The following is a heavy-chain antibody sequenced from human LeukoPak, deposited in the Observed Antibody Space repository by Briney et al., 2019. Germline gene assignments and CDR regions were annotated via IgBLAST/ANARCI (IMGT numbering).Heavy chain of an antibody. J-gene: IGHJ4*02. CDR3: ARRSNGYYV. CDR2: IYYSGST. V-gene: IGHV4-38-2*01. Sequence: PSETLSLTCAVSGYSISSGFHWGWIRQPPGKGLEWIGSIYYSGSTYYNPALKSRVTISVDTSKNQFSLKLSSVTAADTAVYFCARRSNGYYVWGQGILVTVSS. CDR1: GYSISSGFH. D-gene: IGHD3-10*02.